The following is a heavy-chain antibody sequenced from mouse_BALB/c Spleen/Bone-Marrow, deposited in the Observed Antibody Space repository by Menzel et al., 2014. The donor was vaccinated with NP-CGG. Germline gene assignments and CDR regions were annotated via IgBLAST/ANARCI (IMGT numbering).Heavy chain of an antibody. D-gene: IGHD3-1*01. J-gene: IGHJ4*01. CDR2: IYPGSGST. V-gene: IGHV1-77*01. CDR3: ARGLGLPFYAMDY. CDR1: GYTFTDYV. Sequence: VQLQESGPELVKPGASVKMSCKASGYTFTDYVISWVKQRTGQGLEWIGEIYPGSGSTYYNEKFKGKATLTADKSSNTAYMQLSSLTSEDSAVYFCARGLGLPFYAMDYWGQGTSVTDSS.